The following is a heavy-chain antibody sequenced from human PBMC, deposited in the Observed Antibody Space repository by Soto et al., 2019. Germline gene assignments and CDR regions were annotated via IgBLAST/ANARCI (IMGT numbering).Heavy chain of an antibody. CDR3: ARGDSDLAVSEAAY. J-gene: IGHJ1*01. V-gene: IGHV4-59*01. CDR2: IYYLGRT. CDR1: SISTYY. D-gene: IGHD2-15*01. Sequence: SETLSLTCTVDSISTYYWNWIRQTPGKGLEWIGYIYYLGRTNYNRSLKSRVTISIDMSKNQFSLKLTSVTAADTAIYYCARGDSDLAVSEAAYWGQGTLVTVSS.